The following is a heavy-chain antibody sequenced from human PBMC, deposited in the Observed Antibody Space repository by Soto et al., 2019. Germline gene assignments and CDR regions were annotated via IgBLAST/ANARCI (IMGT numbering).Heavy chain of an antibody. V-gene: IGHV1-2*02. CDR2: INPNSGGT. D-gene: IGHD5-12*01. J-gene: IGHJ5*02. CDR1: GYTFTAYY. CDR3: ARGGGRGYNELDP. Sequence: QVQLVQSGAEVKKPGASVKVSCKASGYTFTAYYMHWVRQAPGQGLEWMGWINPNSGGTYHAQNFQGRVTTTRDPSTTTAYMELASLRSDDTAVYYCARGGGRGYNELDPWGHGTLVIVSS.